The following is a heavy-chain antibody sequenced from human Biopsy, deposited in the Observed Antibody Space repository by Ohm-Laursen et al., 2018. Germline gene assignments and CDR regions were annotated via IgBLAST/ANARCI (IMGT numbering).Heavy chain of an antibody. J-gene: IGHJ6*02. Sequence: LSLTCAASGFTFSSYSMNWVRQAPGQGLEWISYISETSSHIYDADSVKGRFTVARDNAKNSLYLQLNSLRAEDTAVYYCARDSRRTAREGGMDVWGQGTTVTVSS. CDR1: GFTFSSYS. CDR3: ARDSRRTAREGGMDV. D-gene: IGHD6-6*01. V-gene: IGHV3-21*01. CDR2: ISETSSHI.